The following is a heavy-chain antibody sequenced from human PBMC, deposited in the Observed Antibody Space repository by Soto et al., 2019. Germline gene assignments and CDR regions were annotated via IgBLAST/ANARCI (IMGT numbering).Heavy chain of an antibody. V-gene: IGHV1-2*04. D-gene: IGHD6-6*01. CDR2: INPNSGGT. CDR1: GYTFTDYY. CDR3: AREDSTSSRPSDY. Sequence: GASVKVSCKASGYTFTDYYIHWVRQAPGQGLEWIGWINPNSGGTNYPPKFQGWVTMTRDTSISTAYMELSSLKSDDTAVYYCAREDSTSSRPSDYWRHGTLVTAPQ. J-gene: IGHJ4*01.